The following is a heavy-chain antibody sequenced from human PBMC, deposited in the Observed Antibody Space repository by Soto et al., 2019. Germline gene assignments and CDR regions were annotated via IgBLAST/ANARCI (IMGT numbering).Heavy chain of an antibody. Sequence: ASVKVSCKASGYTFTGYYMHWVRQAPGQGLEWMGWINPNSGGTNYAQKFQGRVTMTRDTSISTAYMELSRLRSDDTAVYYCARVRHTVPPSGPRGVGGVDVWGQGTTVTVSS. J-gene: IGHJ6*02. CDR1: GYTFTGYY. CDR3: ARVRHTVPPSGPRGVGGVDV. V-gene: IGHV1-2*02. D-gene: IGHD4-4*01. CDR2: INPNSGGT.